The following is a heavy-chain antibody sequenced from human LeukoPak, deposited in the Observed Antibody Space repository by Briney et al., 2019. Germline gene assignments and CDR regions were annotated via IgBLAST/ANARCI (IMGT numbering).Heavy chain of an antibody. CDR1: GGSISSGGYS. D-gene: IGHD6-13*01. V-gene: IGHV4-61*08. CDR2: IYYSGST. CDR3: ARGWGQQLPPTY. Sequence: SETLSLTCAVSGGSISSGGYSWSWIRQPPGKGLEWIGYIYYSGSTNYNPSLKSRVTISVDTSKNQFSLMLSSVTAADTAVYFCARGWGQQLPPTYWGQGTLVTVSS. J-gene: IGHJ4*02.